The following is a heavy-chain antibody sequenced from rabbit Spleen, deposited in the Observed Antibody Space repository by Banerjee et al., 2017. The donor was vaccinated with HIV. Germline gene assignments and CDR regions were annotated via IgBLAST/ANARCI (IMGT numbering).Heavy chain of an antibody. CDR2: IEPVFGVT. D-gene: IGHD2-1*01. CDR1: GFSFSSSYY. J-gene: IGHJ3*01. V-gene: IGHV1S40*01. CDR3: GRGGDWGSRFDL. Sequence: QSLEESGGDLVKPGASLTLTCTASGFSFSSSYYMFWVRQAPGKGLEWIGYIEPVFGVTYYASWVNGRFTISSHNAQNTLYLQLNSLTAADTATYFCGRGGDWGSRFDLWGPGTLVTVS.